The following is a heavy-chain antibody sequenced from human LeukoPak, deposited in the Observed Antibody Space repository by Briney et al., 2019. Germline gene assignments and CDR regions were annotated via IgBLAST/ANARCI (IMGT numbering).Heavy chain of an antibody. D-gene: IGHD3-16*01. CDR1: GFTFTNDC. J-gene: IGHJ4*02. Sequence: NPGGSLRLSCAASGFTFTNDCMNWVRQAPGKGLEWVGRIKSKPAGETIDYAAPVKGRFTISRNDSKNTLYLQMNSLKTEDTAVYYCTTVKGFWGSFDWGQGTLVTVSS. CDR3: TTVKGFWGSFD. V-gene: IGHV3-15*01. CDR2: IKSKPAGETI.